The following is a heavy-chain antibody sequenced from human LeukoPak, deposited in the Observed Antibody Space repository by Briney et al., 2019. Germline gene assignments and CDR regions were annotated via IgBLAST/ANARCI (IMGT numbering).Heavy chain of an antibody. CDR2: IWYDGSDQ. D-gene: IGHD3-22*01. CDR3: ARGDYFDSSGYSPYYFDY. V-gene: IGHV3-33*01. Sequence: QAGGSLILSCAASEFTFSSYAMHWVRQAPGKGLEWVALIWYDGSDQYYAGSVKGRFTISRDNSKNTLYLQMNSLRADDTAVYYCARGDYFDSSGYSPYYFDYWGQGTLVTVSS. J-gene: IGHJ4*02. CDR1: EFTFSSYA.